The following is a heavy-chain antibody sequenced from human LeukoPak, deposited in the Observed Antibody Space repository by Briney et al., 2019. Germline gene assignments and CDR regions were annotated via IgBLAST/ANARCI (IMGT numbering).Heavy chain of an antibody. D-gene: IGHD3-10*01. CDR3: AKDRGSGVDV. CDR2: INHSGST. Sequence: SETLSLTCAVYGGSFSGYYWSWIRQPPGKGLEWIGEINHSGSTNYNPSLKSRVTISVDTYKNQFSLKLSSVTAEDTAVYYCAKDRGSGVDVWGQGTTVTVSS. V-gene: IGHV4-34*01. J-gene: IGHJ6*02. CDR1: GGSFSGYY.